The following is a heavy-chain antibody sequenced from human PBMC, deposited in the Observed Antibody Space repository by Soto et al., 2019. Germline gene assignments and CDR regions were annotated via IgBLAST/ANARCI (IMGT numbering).Heavy chain of an antibody. D-gene: IGHD2-15*01. CDR2: IYWDDDK. V-gene: IGHV2-5*02. CDR3: AYLPCSGGSCYWFSFSGMDV. CDR1: GFSLSTSGVG. Sequence: QITLKESGPTLVKPTQTLTLTCTFSGFSLSTSGVGVAWIRQPPGKALEWLALIYWDDDKRYRPSLESRLTITKYTSNNQVVLTMSNMGSVDTATYYCAYLPCSGGSCYWFSFSGMDVWGQGTTVTVSS. J-gene: IGHJ6*02.